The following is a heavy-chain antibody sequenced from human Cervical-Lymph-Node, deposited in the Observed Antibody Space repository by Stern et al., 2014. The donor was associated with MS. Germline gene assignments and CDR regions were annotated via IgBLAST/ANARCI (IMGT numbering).Heavy chain of an antibody. CDR2: IIPILGIA. V-gene: IGHV1-69*09. CDR1: GGTFSSYT. Sequence: VQLVESGAEVKKPGSSVKVSCKASGGTFSSYTISWVRQAPGQGLEWMGRIIPILGIANYAQKFQGRVTITADKSTSTAYMELSSLRSEDTAVYYCARLAVADTGFWGQGTLVTVSS. CDR3: ARLAVADTGF. D-gene: IGHD6-19*01. J-gene: IGHJ4*02.